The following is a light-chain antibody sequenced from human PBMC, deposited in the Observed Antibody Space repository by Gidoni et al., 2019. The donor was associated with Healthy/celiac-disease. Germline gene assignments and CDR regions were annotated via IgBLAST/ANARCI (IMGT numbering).Light chain of an antibody. CDR1: QSISSY. V-gene: IGKV1-39*01. J-gene: IGKJ2*01. CDR2: AAS. Sequence: DIQMTQSPSSLSASVGDRVTITCRESQSISSYLNWYQQKPGKAPKLLIYAASSLQSGVPSRFSGSGSGTDFTLTISSLQPEDVATYYCQQSYSTPHTFXQXTKLXIK. CDR3: QQSYSTPHT.